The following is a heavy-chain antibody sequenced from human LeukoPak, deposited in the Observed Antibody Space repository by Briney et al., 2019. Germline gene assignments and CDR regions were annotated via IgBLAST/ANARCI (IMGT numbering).Heavy chain of an antibody. CDR3: ARSGYSSTWYLQNFELDY. D-gene: IGHD2-2*01. Sequence: GGSLRLSCGASGFTFGTYWMHWVRQAPGKGLVWVSGINSDGGTTTYADSVKGRFTISRDNAKNSLYLQMNSLRAEDTAVYFCARSGYSSTWYLQNFELDYWGQGTLVTVSS. CDR2: INSDGGTT. V-gene: IGHV3-74*01. CDR1: GFTFGTYW. J-gene: IGHJ4*02.